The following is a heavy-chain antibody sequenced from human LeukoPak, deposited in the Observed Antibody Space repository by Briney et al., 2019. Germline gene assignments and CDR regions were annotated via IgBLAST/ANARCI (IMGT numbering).Heavy chain of an antibody. CDR1: GGSIRSGSYY. Sequence: SETLSLTCTVSGGSIRSGSYYWTWIRQPAGKGLEWIGRIYTSGNTNYNLSLKSRVTISLDTSKNQFSLKLSSVTAADTAVYYCARVLASDNDFWSGSQFWFDPWGQGILVTVSS. V-gene: IGHV4-61*02. CDR2: IYTSGNT. D-gene: IGHD3-3*01. CDR3: ARVLASDNDFWSGSQFWFDP. J-gene: IGHJ5*02.